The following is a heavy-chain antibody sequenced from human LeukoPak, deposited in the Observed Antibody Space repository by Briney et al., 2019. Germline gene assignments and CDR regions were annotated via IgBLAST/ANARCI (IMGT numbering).Heavy chain of an antibody. D-gene: IGHD1-1*01. J-gene: IGHJ6*03. V-gene: IGHV3-48*01. CDR3: AAGSAYYYMDV. Sequence: GGSLRLSCAASGFAFSYAWMNWVRQAPGKGLEWVSYISSSSSTIYYADSVKGRFTISRDNAKNSLYLQMSSLRAEDTAVYYAAAGSAYYYMDVWGKGTTVTVSS. CDR2: ISSSSSTI. CDR1: GFAFSYAW.